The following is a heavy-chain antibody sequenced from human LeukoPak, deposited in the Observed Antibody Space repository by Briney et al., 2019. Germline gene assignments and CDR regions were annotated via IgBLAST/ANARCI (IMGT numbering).Heavy chain of an antibody. CDR2: IWYDGSNK. CDR1: GFTFSSYG. Sequence: GRSLRLSCAASGFTFSSYGMHWVRQAPGKGLEWVAVIWYDGSNKYYADSVKGRFTISRDNSKNTLYLQMNSLRAEDTAVYYCAKDSILRGEYFDYWGQGTLVTVSS. D-gene: IGHD3-16*01. CDR3: AKDSILRGEYFDY. J-gene: IGHJ4*02. V-gene: IGHV3-33*06.